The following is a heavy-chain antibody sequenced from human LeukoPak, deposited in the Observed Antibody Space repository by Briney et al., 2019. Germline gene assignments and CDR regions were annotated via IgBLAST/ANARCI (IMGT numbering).Heavy chain of an antibody. CDR2: ISSSSSTI. Sequence: PGGSLRLSCAASGFTFSSYSMNWVRQAPGKGLEWVSYISSSSSTIYYADSVKGRFTISRENAKNSLYLQMNSLRAGDTAVYYCARALGYCSSTSCLDAFDIWGQGTMVTVSS. CDR3: ARALGYCSSTSCLDAFDI. J-gene: IGHJ3*02. D-gene: IGHD2-2*03. CDR1: GFTFSSYS. V-gene: IGHV3-48*01.